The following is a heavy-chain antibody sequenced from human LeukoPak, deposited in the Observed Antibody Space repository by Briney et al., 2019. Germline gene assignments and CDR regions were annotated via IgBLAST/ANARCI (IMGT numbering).Heavy chain of an antibody. CDR3: ARTAMVVERKFDY. CDR2: MNPNSGNT. V-gene: IGHV1-8*01. Sequence: ASVKVSCKASGYTFTSYDINWVRQATGQGLEWMGRMNPNSGNTGYAQKFQGRVTMTRNTSISTAYMELSSLRSEDTAVYYCARTAMVVERKFDYWGQGTLVTVSS. CDR1: GYTFTSYD. D-gene: IGHD2-15*01. J-gene: IGHJ4*02.